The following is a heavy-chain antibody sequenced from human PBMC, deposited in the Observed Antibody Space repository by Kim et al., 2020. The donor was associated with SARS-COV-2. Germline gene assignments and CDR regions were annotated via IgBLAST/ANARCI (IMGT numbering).Heavy chain of an antibody. CDR2: INNDGSDT. Sequence: GGSLRLSCAASGFTFSSYWMHWVRQAPGKGPVWVARINNDGSDTRYADCVKGRFTISRDNAKNTLYLQMNSLRVEDTAVYYCARVHGASAWFDPWGQGTL. D-gene: IGHD4-17*01. CDR3: ARVHGASAWFDP. CDR1: GFTFSSYW. J-gene: IGHJ5*02. V-gene: IGHV3-74*01.